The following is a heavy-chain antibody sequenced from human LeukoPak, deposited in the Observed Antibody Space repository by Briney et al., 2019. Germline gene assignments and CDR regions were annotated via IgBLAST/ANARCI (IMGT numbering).Heavy chain of an antibody. V-gene: IGHV5-51*01. J-gene: IGHJ4*02. Sequence: GESLKISCQGSGYSFTSYWIGWVRQMPGKGLEWMGIIYPGDSDTRYSPSFQGQITISADKSISTAYLQWSSLKASDTAMYYCARFDYYDSSGYYWDYWGQGTLVTVSS. CDR1: GYSFTSYW. CDR3: ARFDYYDSSGYYWDY. CDR2: IYPGDSDT. D-gene: IGHD3-22*01.